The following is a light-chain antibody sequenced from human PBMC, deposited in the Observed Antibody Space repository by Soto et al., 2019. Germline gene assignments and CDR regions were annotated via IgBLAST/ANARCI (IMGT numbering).Light chain of an antibody. Sequence: DIQMTQSPSTLSASVGDRVTITCRASQSISNWLAWYQQKPGKAPKLLISGASSLESGVPSRFSGSGSGTEFTLTISSLQPDDFATYYCQQYDSYSCTFGQGTKLEIK. CDR2: GAS. J-gene: IGKJ2*02. CDR1: QSISNW. CDR3: QQYDSYSCT. V-gene: IGKV1-5*01.